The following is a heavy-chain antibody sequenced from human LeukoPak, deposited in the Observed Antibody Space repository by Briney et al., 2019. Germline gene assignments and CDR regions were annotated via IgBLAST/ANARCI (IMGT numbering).Heavy chain of an antibody. D-gene: IGHD2-21*01. CDR1: GFTFSSYW. J-gene: IGHJ4*02. V-gene: IGHV3-7*01. CDR2: IKQDGSEK. CDR3: SGGDFFNY. Sequence: GGSLRLSCAAPGFTFSSYWMSWVRQAPGKGLEWVANIKQDGSEKYYVDSVKGRFTISRDNAKNSLYLQMNSLRAEDTAVYYCSGGDFFNYWGQGTLVTVSS.